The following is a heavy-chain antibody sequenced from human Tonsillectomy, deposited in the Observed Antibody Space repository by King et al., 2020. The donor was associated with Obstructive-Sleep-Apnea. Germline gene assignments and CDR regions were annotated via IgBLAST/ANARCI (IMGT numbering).Heavy chain of an antibody. V-gene: IGHV5-10-1*03. CDR3: ASYRVGAEDRYYFDY. CDR2: IDPSDSYT. J-gene: IGHJ4*02. D-gene: IGHD1-26*01. CDR1: GYSFTSYW. Sequence: VQLVESGAEVKKPGESLRISCKGSGYSFTSYWISWVRQMHGKGLEWMGRIDPSDSYTNYSPSFQGHVPISADKSISTAYLQWSSLKASDTAMYYCASYRVGAEDRYYFDYWGQGTLVTVSS.